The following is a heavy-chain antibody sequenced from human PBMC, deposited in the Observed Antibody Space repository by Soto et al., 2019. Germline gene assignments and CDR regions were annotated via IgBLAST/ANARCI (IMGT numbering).Heavy chain of an antibody. CDR2: IWYDGSNK. J-gene: IGHJ6*03. D-gene: IGHD2-2*01. Sequence: GGSLRLSCAASGFTFSSYGMHWVRQAPGKGLEWVAVIWYDGSNKYYADSVKGRFTIFRDNSKNTLYLQMNSLRAEDTAVYYCARAQNQLLYYYYYMDVWGKGTTVTVS. V-gene: IGHV3-33*01. CDR3: ARAQNQLLYYYYYMDV. CDR1: GFTFSSYG.